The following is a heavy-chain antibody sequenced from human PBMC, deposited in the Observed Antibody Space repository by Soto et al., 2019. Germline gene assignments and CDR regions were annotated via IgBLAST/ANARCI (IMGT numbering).Heavy chain of an antibody. D-gene: IGHD3-10*01. J-gene: IGHJ6*02. CDR2: ISYDGSNK. CDR1: GFTFSSYA. Sequence: PGGSLRLSCAASGFTFSSYAMHWVRQAPGKGLEWVAVISYDGSNKYHADSVKGRFTISRDNSKNTLYLQMNSLRAEDTAVYYCARGSGRPHLPYYYYGMDVWGQGTTVTVSS. CDR3: ARGSGRPHLPYYYYGMDV. V-gene: IGHV3-30-3*01.